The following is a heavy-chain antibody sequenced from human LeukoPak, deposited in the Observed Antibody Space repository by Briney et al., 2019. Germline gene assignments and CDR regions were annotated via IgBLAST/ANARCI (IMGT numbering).Heavy chain of an antibody. CDR1: GGSISSYY. J-gene: IGHJ4*02. D-gene: IGHD4-23*01. CDR3: ALLTSVGGNSDY. V-gene: IGHV4-59*01. CDR2: IYYSGST. Sequence: PSETLSLTCTVSGGSISSYYWSWIRQPPGKGLEWIGYIYYSGSTNYNPSLKSRVTISVDTSKNQFSLKLSSVTAADTAVYYCALLTSVGGNSDYWGQGTLVTVSS.